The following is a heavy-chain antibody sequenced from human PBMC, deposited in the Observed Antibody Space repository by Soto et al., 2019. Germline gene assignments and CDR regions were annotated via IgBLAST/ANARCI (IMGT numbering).Heavy chain of an antibody. CDR3: ARDFGSKCSIGSCSSEDY. CDR1: GCSISSDEYY. J-gene: IGHJ4*02. Sequence: QVQLQESGPGLVKPSQTLSLTCTFSGCSISSDEYYWSRIRQPPGKTLEWIGYIYHSGSTDYNPSTKSRVTMSVDTSKNQYSLKLKSVTAADTAVYYGARDFGSKCSIGSCSSEDYWGQGTLVTVSS. D-gene: IGHD2-15*01. V-gene: IGHV4-30-4*01. CDR2: IYHSGST.